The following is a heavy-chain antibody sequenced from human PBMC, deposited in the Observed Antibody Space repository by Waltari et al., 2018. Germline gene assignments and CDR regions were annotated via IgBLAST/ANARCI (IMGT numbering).Heavy chain of an antibody. CDR3: ARDGGYYDSSGYYVDY. D-gene: IGHD3-22*01. V-gene: IGHV3-7*01. J-gene: IGHJ4*02. CDR1: GGSFSGYY. Sequence: VQLQQWGAGLLKPSETLSLTCAVYGGSFSGYYWTWIRQPPGKGLEWVANIKQDGSEKYYVDSVKGRFTISRDNAKNSLYLQMNSLRAEDTAVYYCARDGGYYDSSGYYVDYWGQGTLVTVSS. CDR2: IKQDGSEK.